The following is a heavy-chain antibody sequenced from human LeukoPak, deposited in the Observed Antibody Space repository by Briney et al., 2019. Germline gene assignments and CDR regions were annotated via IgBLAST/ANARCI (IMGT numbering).Heavy chain of an antibody. CDR2: MSYDGSEE. CDR3: ARGLHSSAYSPVDY. V-gene: IGHV3-30-3*01. Sequence: GRSLRLSCAASGFTFSSYAVHWVRQAPGEGLEWVTVMSYDGSEEYYADSVKGRFTISRDSSKNTVYLQMNSLRTEDTAVYTCARGLHSSAYSPVDYWGQGTLVTVSS. CDR1: GFTFSSYA. D-gene: IGHD3-22*01. J-gene: IGHJ4*02.